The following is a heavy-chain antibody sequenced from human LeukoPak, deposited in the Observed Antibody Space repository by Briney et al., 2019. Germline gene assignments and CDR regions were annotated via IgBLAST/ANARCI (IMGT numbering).Heavy chain of an antibody. V-gene: IGHV1-2*02. J-gene: IGHJ4*02. CDR3: STEDKYCKTTTCDDY. D-gene: IGHD2/OR15-2a*01. CDR1: GYAFTVRY. Sequence: GASVKVSCKASGYAFTVRYMHWVRQVPGQGLEWMGFIKPDSGFTNYAEKFQDRVTMSRDTSITTVYMELSSLGSGDTALYYCSTEDKYCKTTTCDDYWGLGTLVTVSS. CDR2: IKPDSGFT.